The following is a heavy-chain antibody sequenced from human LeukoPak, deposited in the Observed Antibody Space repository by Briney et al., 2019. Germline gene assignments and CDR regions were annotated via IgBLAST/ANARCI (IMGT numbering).Heavy chain of an antibody. Sequence: GGSLRLSCAASGFTFSSYWMSWVRQAPGKGLEWVANIKQDGSEKYYVDSVKGRFTISRDNSKNTLYLQMNSLRAEDTAVYYCARVRVPPYFDYWGQGTLVTVSS. CDR3: ARVRVPPYFDY. CDR1: GFTFSSYW. CDR2: IKQDGSEK. V-gene: IGHV3-7*01. J-gene: IGHJ4*02.